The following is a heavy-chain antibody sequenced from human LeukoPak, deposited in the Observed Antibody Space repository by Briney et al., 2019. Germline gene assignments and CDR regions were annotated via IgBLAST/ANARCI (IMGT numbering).Heavy chain of an antibody. CDR1: GFTFDSYG. CDR2: INEDGSGK. V-gene: IGHV3-7*01. Sequence: RSGGSLRLSCTASGFTFDSYGMAWVRQAPGKGLEWVASINEDGSGKYSMDSVKDRVTISRDNAKNSLDLQINSLTVEDTAIYYCVRDDGDVWGKGTTVTVSS. J-gene: IGHJ6*04. CDR3: VRDDGDV.